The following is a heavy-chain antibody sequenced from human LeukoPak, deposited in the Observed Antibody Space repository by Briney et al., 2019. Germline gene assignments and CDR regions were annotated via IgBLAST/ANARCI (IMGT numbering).Heavy chain of an antibody. V-gene: IGHV1-69*05. J-gene: IGHJ4*02. CDR3: ARDSQYYDILTGYYELVY. D-gene: IGHD3-9*01. Sequence: SVKVSCKASGGTFSSYAISWVRQAPGQGLEGMGRIIPIFGTANYAQKFQGRVTITTDESTSTAYMELSSLRSEDTAVYYCARDSQYYDILTGYYELVYWGQGTLVTVSS. CDR1: GGTFSSYA. CDR2: IIPIFGTA.